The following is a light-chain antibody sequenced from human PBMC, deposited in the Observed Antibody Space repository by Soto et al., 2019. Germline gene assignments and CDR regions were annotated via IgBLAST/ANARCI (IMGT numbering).Light chain of an antibody. CDR3: MQSLPAPPFT. Sequence: DTVVSQSPLSLPVSPGEPASISCRSSQSLLHSNGYNYLEWYVQKPGQSPQLLVYLGSTRASGVPDRVSGSGSGTDFTLKISRVEAEDVGVYYCMQSLPAPPFTFGQGTKLEI. CDR2: LGS. CDR1: QSLLHSNGYNY. V-gene: IGKV2-28*01. J-gene: IGKJ2*01.